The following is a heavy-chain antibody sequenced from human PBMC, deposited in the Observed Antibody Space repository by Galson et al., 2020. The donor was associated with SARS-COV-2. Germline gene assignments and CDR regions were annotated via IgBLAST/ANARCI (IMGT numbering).Heavy chain of an antibody. Sequence: SETLSLTCTVSGGSISSGGYYWTWIRQSPGKGLEWIGYIDHSGSTYYNPSLQTPITISIDTSKNQFSLRLSSVTAADTAVYSCVMEGFSGYYGMDVWGQGTTVTVSS. CDR3: VMEGFSGYYGMDV. V-gene: IGHV4-30-4*01. CDR1: GGSISSGGYY. J-gene: IGHJ6*02. CDR2: IDHSGST. D-gene: IGHD3-3*01.